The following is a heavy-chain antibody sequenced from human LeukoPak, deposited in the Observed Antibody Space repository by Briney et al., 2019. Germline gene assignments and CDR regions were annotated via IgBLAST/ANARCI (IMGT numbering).Heavy chain of an antibody. Sequence: SGPTLVKPTQTLTLTCTFSGFSLSTSGVGVGWIRQPPGKALEWLAFIYWDDDKRYSPSLKSRLTITKDTSKNQVVLTMTNMDPVDTATYYCARGYCSGGSCYMAPNWFDPWGQGTLVTVSS. J-gene: IGHJ5*02. V-gene: IGHV2-5*02. CDR1: GFSLSTSGVG. D-gene: IGHD2-15*01. CDR3: ARGYCSGGSCYMAPNWFDP. CDR2: IYWDDDK.